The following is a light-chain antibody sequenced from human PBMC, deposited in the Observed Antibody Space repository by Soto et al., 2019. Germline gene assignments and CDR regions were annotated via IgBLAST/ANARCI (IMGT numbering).Light chain of an antibody. J-gene: IGLJ2*01. Sequence: QSALTQPASVSGSPGQSITISCTGTSSDVGGYNYVSWYQQHPGKVPKLMIYEVNNRPSGVSTRFAGSNSANTASLTISGLQADDEAYYYCSSFTSSSTQVFGGGTKLTVL. V-gene: IGLV2-14*01. CDR2: EVN. CDR3: SSFTSSSTQV. CDR1: SSDVGGYNY.